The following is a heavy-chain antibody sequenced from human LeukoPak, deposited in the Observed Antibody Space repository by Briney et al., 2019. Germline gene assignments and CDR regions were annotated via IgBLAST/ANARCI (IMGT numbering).Heavy chain of an antibody. CDR1: GFTFSSYA. Sequence: GGSLRLSCAASGFTFSSYAMSWVRQAPGKGLEWVSAISGSGGSTYYADSVKGRFTISRDNSKNTLYLQMNSLRAEGTAVYYCAKDPRGPRGNWFDPWGQGTLVTVSS. J-gene: IGHJ5*02. CDR3: AKDPRGPRGNWFDP. V-gene: IGHV3-23*01. CDR2: ISGSGGST.